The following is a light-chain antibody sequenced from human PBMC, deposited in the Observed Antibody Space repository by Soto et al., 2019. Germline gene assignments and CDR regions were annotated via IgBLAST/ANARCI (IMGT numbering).Light chain of an antibody. CDR3: QQYVSWT. V-gene: IGKV3-20*01. CDR2: GTS. CDR1: QTISSNY. Sequence: EIVLTQSPGTLSVSPGERATLSCRASQTISSNYLAGYQQKPGQAPSLLIYGTSSRATGIPDRFSGSGSGTAFTPTTLRLEPEDSAIYYCQQYVSWTFGQGTKVEIK. J-gene: IGKJ1*01.